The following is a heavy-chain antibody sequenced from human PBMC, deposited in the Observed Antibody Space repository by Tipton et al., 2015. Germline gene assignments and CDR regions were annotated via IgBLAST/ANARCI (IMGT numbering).Heavy chain of an antibody. CDR3: ARRHYDSTTTAFDI. CDR2: IHPSDSET. V-gene: IGHV5-51*01. CDR1: GYRFSNHW. J-gene: IGHJ3*02. D-gene: IGHD3-22*01. Sequence: QLVQSGAEVKKPGESLNISCKASGYRFSNHWIGWVRQMPGKGLEWVGIIHPSDSETIYSPSFQGQVTISADRSTSTAYLQWSSLKASDTAMYYCARRHYDSTTTAFDIWGQGTMVTVSS.